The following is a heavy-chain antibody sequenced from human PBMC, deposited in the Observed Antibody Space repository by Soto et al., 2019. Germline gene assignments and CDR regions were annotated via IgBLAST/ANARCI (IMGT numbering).Heavy chain of an antibody. CDR1: GGSMRGYS. J-gene: IGHJ6*02. CDR3: ARVAMENYHDMWSGSTSSALDV. CDR2: VSHSGRT. D-gene: IGHD3-3*01. V-gene: IGHV4-59*13. Sequence: SETLSLTCKVSGGSMRGYSWSWIRQTPGEGLEWIGYVSHSGRTDYSPSLKNRVTISLDMSKNHFALHVNSVDPADTAVYYCARVAMENYHDMWSGSTSSALDVWGQGTTVTVSS.